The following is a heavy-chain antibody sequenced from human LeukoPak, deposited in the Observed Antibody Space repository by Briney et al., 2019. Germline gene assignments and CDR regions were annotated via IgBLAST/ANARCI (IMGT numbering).Heavy chain of an antibody. CDR1: GFTFSSYG. Sequence: GGSLRLSCAASGFTFSSYGMSWVRQAPGKGLEWVSAITATSSSTYYADSVKGRFTISRDNSKNTLYLQMNSLRAEDTAVYYCAKDLASKPYADWGQGTLVTVSS. V-gene: IGHV3-23*01. CDR2: ITATSSST. D-gene: IGHD1-14*01. CDR3: AKDLASKPYAD. J-gene: IGHJ4*02.